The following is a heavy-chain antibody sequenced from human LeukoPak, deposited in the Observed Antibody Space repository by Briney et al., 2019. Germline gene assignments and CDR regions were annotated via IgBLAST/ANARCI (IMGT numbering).Heavy chain of an antibody. D-gene: IGHD6-6*01. J-gene: IGHJ4*02. Sequence: GGSLRLSCVASGFTFSSYAMSWVRQAPGKGLEWVSAISGSGGNTYYADSVKGRFTISRDNSKNTLYQQMNSLRAEDTAIYYCAIEGSSSLTLDYWGQGTLVTVSS. CDR2: ISGSGGNT. CDR3: AIEGSSSLTLDY. CDR1: GFTFSSYA. V-gene: IGHV3-23*01.